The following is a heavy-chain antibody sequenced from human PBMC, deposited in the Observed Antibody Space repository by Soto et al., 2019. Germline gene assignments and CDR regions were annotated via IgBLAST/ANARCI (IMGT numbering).Heavy chain of an antibody. Sequence: ESLKISCKGSGYSFAGYWITWVRQKPGKGLEWMGRIDPSDSQTYYSPSFRGHVTISVTKSITTVFLQWSSLKVSDTAMYYCERLTLSYSLDDWGQGTLVTVSS. CDR3: ERLTLSYSLDD. V-gene: IGHV5-10-1*01. D-gene: IGHD1-26*01. CDR1: GYSFAGYW. CDR2: IDPSDSQT. J-gene: IGHJ4*02.